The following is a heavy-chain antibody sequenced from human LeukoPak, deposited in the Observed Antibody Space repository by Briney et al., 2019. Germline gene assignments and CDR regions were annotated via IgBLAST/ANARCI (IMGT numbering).Heavy chain of an antibody. Sequence: PGGSLRLSCAASGFTFSTYYMNWVRQAPGKGLDWVANIKQDGSEKYYVDSVKGRFTISRDNAKKSLYLQMNSLRAEDTAVYYCARDRNTDFWSGYYTNYFDYWGQGTLVTVSS. CDR1: GFTFSTYY. CDR3: ARDRNTDFWSGYYTNYFDY. V-gene: IGHV3-7*01. J-gene: IGHJ4*02. CDR2: IKQDGSEK. D-gene: IGHD3-3*01.